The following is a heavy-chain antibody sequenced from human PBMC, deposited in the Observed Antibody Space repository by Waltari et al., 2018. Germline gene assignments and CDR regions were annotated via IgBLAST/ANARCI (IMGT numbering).Heavy chain of an antibody. CDR1: GGSISSSSYY. D-gene: IGHD3-3*01. CDR2: IYYSGSN. Sequence: LQLQESGPGLVKPSETLSLTCTVSGGSISSSSYYWGWIRQPPGKGLEWIGSIYYSGSNYYHPSLKCQFTISVDTSKNQFSLKLISVTAADTAVYYCARLTTIFGVDYWGQGTLVTVSS. CDR3: ARLTTIFGVDY. J-gene: IGHJ4*02. V-gene: IGHV4-39*01.